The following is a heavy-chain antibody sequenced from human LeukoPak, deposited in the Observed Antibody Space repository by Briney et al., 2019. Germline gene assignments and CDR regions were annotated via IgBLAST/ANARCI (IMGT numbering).Heavy chain of an antibody. Sequence: SGGSLRLSCAASGFTFSSYAMSWVRQAPGRGLEWVSIIYSDDSAYYANSVKGRFTISRDSSKNILFLQMNSLRGDDTAIYYCARDSAFSDYAYWGQGTLVTVSS. CDR2: IYSDDSA. J-gene: IGHJ4*02. CDR3: ARDSAFSDYAY. V-gene: IGHV3-66*01. D-gene: IGHD4-17*01. CDR1: GFTFSSYA.